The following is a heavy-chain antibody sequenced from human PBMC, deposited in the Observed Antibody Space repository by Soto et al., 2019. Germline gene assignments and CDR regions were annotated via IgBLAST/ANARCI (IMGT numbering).Heavy chain of an antibody. Sequence: QVQLVESGGGVVQPGRSLRLSCAASGFTFSSYGMHWVRQAPGKGLEWVAVIWYDGSNKYYADSVKGRFTISRDNSKNTRYLKMNSLGAEDRAGYYCAREDLGYSYGYRCFDPGGQGTLVT. J-gene: IGHJ5*02. V-gene: IGHV3-33*01. D-gene: IGHD5-18*01. CDR3: AREDLGYSYGYRCFDP. CDR1: GFTFSSYG. CDR2: IWYDGSNK.